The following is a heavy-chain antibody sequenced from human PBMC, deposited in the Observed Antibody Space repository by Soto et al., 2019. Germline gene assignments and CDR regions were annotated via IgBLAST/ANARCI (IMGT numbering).Heavy chain of an antibody. V-gene: IGHV3-23*01. Sequence: PGGSLRLSCASSGFTFNSYAMSWVRQARGKGLEWISVISGSGGSTYYADSVKGRFTISRDNSKNTLYLQMNSLRAEDTAAYYCAKGTTYYYDSSGYYYDYWGQGTLVTVSS. J-gene: IGHJ4*02. CDR3: AKGTTYYYDSSGYYYDY. CDR2: ISGSGGST. CDR1: GFTFNSYA. D-gene: IGHD3-22*01.